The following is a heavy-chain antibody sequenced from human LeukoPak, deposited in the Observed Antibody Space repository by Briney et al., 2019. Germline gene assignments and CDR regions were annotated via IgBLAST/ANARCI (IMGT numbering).Heavy chain of an antibody. V-gene: IGHV3-53*01. J-gene: IGHJ3*02. CDR3: ARDRVVPYYHGSGRPSAFDI. D-gene: IGHD3-10*01. CDR1: GFTVSSNY. CDR2: IYSGGST. Sequence: GGSLRLSCAASGFTVSSNYMSWVRQAPGKGLEWVSVIYSGGSTYYADSVKGRFTISRDNSKNTLYLQMNSLRAEDTAVYYCARDRVVPYYHGSGRPSAFDIWGQGTMVTVSS.